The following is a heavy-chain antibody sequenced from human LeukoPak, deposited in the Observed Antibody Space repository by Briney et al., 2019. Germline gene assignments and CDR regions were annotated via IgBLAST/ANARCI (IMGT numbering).Heavy chain of an antibody. J-gene: IGHJ4*02. CDR1: GGSLSTHH. CDR3: ARGYDSSAYYPFNY. CDR2: ISDSGST. Sequence: SETLSLTCSVSGGSLSTHHWSWIRQSPGRGLEWIGYISDSGSTNYNPSLKSRVTISVDTSKNQFSLMLSSVTAADTAVYYCARGYDSSAYYPFNYWGQGTLVTVSS. V-gene: IGHV4-59*11. D-gene: IGHD3-22*01.